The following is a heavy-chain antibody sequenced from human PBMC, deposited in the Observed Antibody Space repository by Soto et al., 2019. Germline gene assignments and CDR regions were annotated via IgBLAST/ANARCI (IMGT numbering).Heavy chain of an antibody. CDR3: AKSTGYSSSWAHFDY. J-gene: IGHJ4*02. Sequence: SLRLSCAASGFTFDDYAMHWVRQAPGKGLEWVSGISWNSGSIGYADSVKGRFTISRDNAKNSLYLQMNSLRAEDTALYYCAKSTGYSSSWAHFDYWGQGXLVTVSS. CDR1: GFTFDDYA. V-gene: IGHV3-9*01. D-gene: IGHD6-13*01. CDR2: ISWNSGSI.